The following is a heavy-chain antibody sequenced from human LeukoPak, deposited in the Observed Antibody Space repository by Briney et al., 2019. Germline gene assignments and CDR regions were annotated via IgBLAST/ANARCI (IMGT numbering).Heavy chain of an antibody. D-gene: IGHD2-21*02. CDR1: GYSFTSYW. Sequence: PGESLKISCKGSGYSFTSYWIGWVRQVPGKGLEWMGIIYPGDSDTRYSPSFQGQVTISADKSISTAYLQWSSLKASDTAMYYCARPPSYCGGDCGYAFDIWGQGTMVTVSS. V-gene: IGHV5-51*01. CDR3: ARPPSYCGGDCGYAFDI. CDR2: IYPGDSDT. J-gene: IGHJ3*02.